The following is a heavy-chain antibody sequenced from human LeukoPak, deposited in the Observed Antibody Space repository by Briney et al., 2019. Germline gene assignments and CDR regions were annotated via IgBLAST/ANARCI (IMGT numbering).Heavy chain of an antibody. CDR2: ISGSGGST. D-gene: IGHD5-18*01. Sequence: GGPLRLSCAASGFTFSSYAMSWVRQAPGKGLEWVSAISGSGGSTYYADSVKGRFTISRDNSKNTLYLQMNSLRAEDTAVYYCAKGATKYSYGGTDYWGQGTLVTVSS. CDR1: GFTFSSYA. CDR3: AKGATKYSYGGTDY. V-gene: IGHV3-23*01. J-gene: IGHJ4*02.